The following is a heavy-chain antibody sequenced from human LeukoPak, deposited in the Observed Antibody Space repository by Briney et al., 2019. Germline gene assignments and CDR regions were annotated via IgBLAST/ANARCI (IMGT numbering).Heavy chain of an antibody. Sequence: PGGSLRLSCAASGFTFSSYSMNWVRQAPGKGLEWVSSISSSSSYIYYADSVKGRFTISRDNAKNSLYLQMNSLRAEDTAVYYCARGDTAMVYYYYYGMDVWGQGTTVTVSS. CDR1: GFTFSSYS. D-gene: IGHD5-18*01. V-gene: IGHV3-21*01. CDR3: ARGDTAMVYYYYYGMDV. CDR2: ISSSSSYI. J-gene: IGHJ6*02.